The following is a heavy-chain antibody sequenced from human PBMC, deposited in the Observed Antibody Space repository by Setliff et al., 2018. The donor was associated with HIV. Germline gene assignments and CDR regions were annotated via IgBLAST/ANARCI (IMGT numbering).Heavy chain of an antibody. Sequence: ASVKVSCKASGYTFTDYAVHWVRQAPGQRPEWMGWINTDKGYTKFSQKFQVRLTITRDTSANTAYMELSSLSSDDTAIYYCARDRFTLTSSIFGFWGHGTLVTVSS. V-gene: IGHV1-3*04. CDR2: INTDKGYT. D-gene: IGHD3-3*01. CDR1: GYTFTDYA. CDR3: ARDRFTLTSSIFGF. J-gene: IGHJ4*01.